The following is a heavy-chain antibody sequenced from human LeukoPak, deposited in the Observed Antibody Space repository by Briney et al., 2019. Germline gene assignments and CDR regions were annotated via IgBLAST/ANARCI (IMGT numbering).Heavy chain of an antibody. J-gene: IGHJ4*02. CDR1: GGTFSSYA. CDR3: ARDWGPMIRGVVLLIGY. D-gene: IGHD3-10*01. Sequence: SVKVSCKASGGTFSSYAISWVRQAPGQGLEWMGKIIPILDIANYAQKFQGRVTITADKSTSTAYMELSSLRSEDTAVYYCARDWGPMIRGVVLLIGYWGQGTQVTVSS. CDR2: IIPILDIA. V-gene: IGHV1-69*04.